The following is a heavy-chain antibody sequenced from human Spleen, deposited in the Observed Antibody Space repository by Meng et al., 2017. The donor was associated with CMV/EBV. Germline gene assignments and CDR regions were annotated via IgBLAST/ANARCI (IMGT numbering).Heavy chain of an antibody. CDR3: AKQEAAAGTFLSDP. Sequence: ASGFTFSSYAMHWVRQAPGKGLEWVAFIRYDGSNKYYADSVKGRFTISRDNSKNTLYLQMNSLRAEDTAVYYCAKQEAAAGTFLSDPWGQGTLVTVSS. J-gene: IGHJ5*02. CDR1: GFTFSSYA. V-gene: IGHV3-30*02. CDR2: IRYDGSNK. D-gene: IGHD6-13*01.